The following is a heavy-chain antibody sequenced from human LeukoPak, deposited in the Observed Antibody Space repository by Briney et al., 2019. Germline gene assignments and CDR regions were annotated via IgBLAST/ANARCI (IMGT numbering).Heavy chain of an antibody. CDR2: IYPSDSDT. CDR3: ARQKGPNDY. CDR1: GSTFTSYW. Sequence: GGSLKISGKGSGSTFTSYWIGWVGQLPGKGLEWMGIIYPSDSDTRYSPSFQGQVTISADKSTSTAYLQWSSLKASGTAMYYCARQKGPNDYWGQGTLVTVSS. J-gene: IGHJ4*02. V-gene: IGHV5-51*01.